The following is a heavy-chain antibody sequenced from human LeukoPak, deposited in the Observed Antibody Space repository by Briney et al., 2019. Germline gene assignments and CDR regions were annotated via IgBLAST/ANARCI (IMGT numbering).Heavy chain of an antibody. J-gene: IGHJ1*01. CDR1: GFTVSSNY. V-gene: IGHV3-53*01. D-gene: IGHD6-13*01. Sequence: GGSLRLSCAASGFTVSSNYMNWVRQAPGKGLEWVSVIYSGGTAYYADSVKGRFTISRDNAKNSLYLQMNSLRDEDTAVYYCARDHQRAAGLVFQHWGQGTLVTVSS. CDR2: IYSGGTA. CDR3: ARDHQRAAGLVFQH.